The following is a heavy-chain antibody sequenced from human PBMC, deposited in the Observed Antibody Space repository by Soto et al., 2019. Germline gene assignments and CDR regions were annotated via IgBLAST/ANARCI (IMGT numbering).Heavy chain of an antibody. D-gene: IGHD3-3*01. CDR3: ASKTIEGGLRFLEWSPPYYYYGMDV. CDR1: GGTFSSYA. Sequence: SVKVSCKASGGTFSSYAISWVRQAPGQGLEWMGGIIPIFGTANYAQKFQGRVTITADKSTSTAYMELSSLRSEDTAVYYCASKTIEGGLRFLEWSPPYYYYGMDVWGQGTTVTVSS. CDR2: IIPIFGTA. J-gene: IGHJ6*02. V-gene: IGHV1-69*06.